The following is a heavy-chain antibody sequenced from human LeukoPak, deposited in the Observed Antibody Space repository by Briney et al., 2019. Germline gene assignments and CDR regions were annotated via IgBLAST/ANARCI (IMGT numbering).Heavy chain of an antibody. CDR1: GYTFTSYG. D-gene: IGHD3-10*01. V-gene: IGHV1-18*01. J-gene: IGHJ5*02. CDR3: ATAQLLWFGESSRANWFDP. Sequence: ASVKVSCKASGYTFTSYGISWVRQAPGQGLEWMGWISAYNGNKNYAQKLQGRVTLTTDTSTSTAYMELSSLRSDDTAVYYCATAQLLWFGESSRANWFDPWGQGTLVTVSS. CDR2: ISAYNGNK.